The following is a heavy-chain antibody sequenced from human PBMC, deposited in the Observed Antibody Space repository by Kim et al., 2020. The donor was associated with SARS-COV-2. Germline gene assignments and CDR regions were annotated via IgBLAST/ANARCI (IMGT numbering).Heavy chain of an antibody. J-gene: IGHJ4*02. CDR3: ARDPNYDYVWGSYRPVDY. Sequence: SETLSLTCTVSGGSISSSSYYWGWIRQPPGKGLEWIGSIYYSGSTYYNPSLKSRVTISVDTSKNQFSLKLSSVTAADTAVYYCARDPNYDYVWGSYRPVDYWGQGTLVTVSS. D-gene: IGHD3-16*02. CDR2: IYYSGST. CDR1: GGSISSSSYY. V-gene: IGHV4-39*07.